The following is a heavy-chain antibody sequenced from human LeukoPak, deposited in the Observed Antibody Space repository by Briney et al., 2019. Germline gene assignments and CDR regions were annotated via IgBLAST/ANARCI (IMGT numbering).Heavy chain of an antibody. CDR3: AKMKGNYVWGSYRFGWFDP. CDR1: GGSFSGYY. J-gene: IGHJ5*02. CDR2: INHSGST. V-gene: IGHV4-34*01. Sequence: SETLSLTCAVYGGSFSGYYWSWIRQPPGKGLEGMGEINHSGSTNYNPSLKSRVTISVDTSKNQFSLKLSSVTAADTAVYYCAKMKGNYVWGSYRFGWFDPWGQGTLVTVSS. D-gene: IGHD3-16*02.